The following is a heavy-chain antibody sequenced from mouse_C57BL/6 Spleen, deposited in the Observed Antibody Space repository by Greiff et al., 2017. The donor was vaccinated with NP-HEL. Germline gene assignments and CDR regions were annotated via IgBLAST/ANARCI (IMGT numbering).Heavy chain of an antibody. CDR1: GFTFSDYG. Sequence: EVMLVESGGGLVKPGGSLKLSCAASGFTFSDYGMHWVRQAPEKGLEWVAYISSGSSTIYYADTVKGRFTISRDNAKNTLFLQMTSLRSEDTAMYYCARPGWLLNWYFDVWGTGTTVTVSS. CDR2: ISSGSSTI. V-gene: IGHV5-17*01. CDR3: ARPGWLLNWYFDV. J-gene: IGHJ1*03. D-gene: IGHD2-3*01.